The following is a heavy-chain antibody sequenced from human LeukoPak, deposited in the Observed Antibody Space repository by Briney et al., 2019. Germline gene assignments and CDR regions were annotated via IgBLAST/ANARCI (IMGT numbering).Heavy chain of an antibody. D-gene: IGHD3-10*01. CDR3: ARDDRGNRFDP. J-gene: IGHJ5*02. CDR1: GFTFSRHW. V-gene: IGHV3-7*01. CDR2: IKQDGSEK. Sequence: GGSLRLSCAASGFTFSRHWMSWVRQAPGKGLEWVANIKQDGSEKYYVDSVKGRFTISRDNAKNSLYLQMNSLRAEDTAVYYCARDDRGNRFDPWGQGTLVTVSS.